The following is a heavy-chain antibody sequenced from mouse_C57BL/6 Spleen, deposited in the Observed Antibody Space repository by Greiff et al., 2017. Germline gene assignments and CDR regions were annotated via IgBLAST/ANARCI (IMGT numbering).Heavy chain of an antibody. J-gene: IGHJ2*01. Sequence: QVQLMQSGAELARPGASVKLSCSASGFTFTSYGICWVKQSTGQGLEWIGEIYPRSGNTYYNEKFKGKVTLTADNASSIVYMEMRSLTSEDSAVYFGARREEGGYWGTGTTLTVSS. V-gene: IGHV1-81*01. CDR2: IYPRSGNT. CDR1: GFTFTSYG. CDR3: ARREEGGY.